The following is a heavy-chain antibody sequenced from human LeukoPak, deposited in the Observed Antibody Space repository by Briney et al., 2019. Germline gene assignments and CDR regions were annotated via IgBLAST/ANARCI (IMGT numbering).Heavy chain of an antibody. CDR3: ARDYLLHRHRFDP. Sequence: PGGSLRLSCVASGFTFSSNGMHWVRQAPGKGLEWVAFIRNDGSNKYYVDPVKGRFTIYRDKSKNSLYLQMNSLRVEDTAFYYCARDYLLHRHRFDPWGQGTLVTVSS. CDR2: IRNDGSNK. V-gene: IGHV3-30*02. CDR1: GFTFSSNG. J-gene: IGHJ5*02. D-gene: IGHD3-22*01.